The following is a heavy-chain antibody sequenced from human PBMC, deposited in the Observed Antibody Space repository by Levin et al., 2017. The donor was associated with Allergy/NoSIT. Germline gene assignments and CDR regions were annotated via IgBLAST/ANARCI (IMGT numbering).Heavy chain of an antibody. CDR3: ARVSGPYDPSGSFDY. D-gene: IGHD3-22*01. J-gene: IGHJ4*02. CDR2: IVPYFATP. Sequence: PLASVKVSCKASGGLFISNSISWLRQAPGQRLEWMGGIVPYFATPDYAQKFQDRLTVTADESTRAGYMELSSLRPEDTAVYYCARVSGPYDPSGSFDYWGQGTLVTVSS. V-gene: IGHV1-69*13. CDR1: GGLFISNS.